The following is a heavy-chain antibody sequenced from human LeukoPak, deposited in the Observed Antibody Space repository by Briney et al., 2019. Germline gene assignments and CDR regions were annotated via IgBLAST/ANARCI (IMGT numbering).Heavy chain of an antibody. CDR2: IYYSGST. J-gene: IGHJ4*02. D-gene: IGHD6-13*01. CDR1: GGSISSYY. Sequence: PSETLSLTCTVSGGSISSYYWSWIRQPPGKGLEWIGYIYYSGSTNYNPSLKSRVTISVDTSKNQFSLKLSSVTAADTAVYYCARGWAAAGGVDYWGQGTLVTVSS. CDR3: ARGWAAAGGVDY. V-gene: IGHV4-59*01.